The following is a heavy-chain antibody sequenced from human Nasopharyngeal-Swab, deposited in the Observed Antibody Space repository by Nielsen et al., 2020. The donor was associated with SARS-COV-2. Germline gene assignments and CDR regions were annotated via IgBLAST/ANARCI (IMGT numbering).Heavy chain of an antibody. CDR1: GFTFSDYY. D-gene: IGHD2-15*01. CDR2: ISSSGSTI. CDR3: AREYCSGGSCYSEYFQH. Sequence: GESLKTSCAASGFTFSDYYMSWIRQAPGKGLEWVSYISSSGSTIYYADSVKGRFTISRDNAKNSLYLQMNSLRAEDTAVYYCAREYCSGGSCYSEYFQHWGQGTLVTVSS. J-gene: IGHJ1*01. V-gene: IGHV3-11*01.